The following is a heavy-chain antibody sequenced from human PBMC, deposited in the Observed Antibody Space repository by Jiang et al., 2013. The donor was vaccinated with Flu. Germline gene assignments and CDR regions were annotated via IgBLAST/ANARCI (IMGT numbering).Heavy chain of an antibody. CDR3: ARGYGSSWEDYYYQYMDV. CDR1: GASISSHNW. J-gene: IGHJ6*03. CDR2: IYHSGNI. Sequence: GPGLVKPSGTLSLTCAVSGASISSHNWWSWVRQPPGKGLEWIGEIYHSGNINYSPSLKSRVTISIDKSKNQFSLMLTSVTAADTAVYYCARGYGSSWEDYYYQYMDVWGKGTTVTVSS. D-gene: IGHD6-13*01. V-gene: IGHV4-4*02.